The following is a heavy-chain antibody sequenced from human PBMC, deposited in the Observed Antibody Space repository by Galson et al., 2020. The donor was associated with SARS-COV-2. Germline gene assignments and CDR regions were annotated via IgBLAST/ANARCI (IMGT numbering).Heavy chain of an antibody. V-gene: IGHV4-39*07. CDR3: ARDATSSGWYNWFDP. Sequence: SETLSLTCTVSGGSIRSSNYYWGSIRQPPGKGLEWIGSVLNSGTTHYSPSLQSRVTISVDTSKNQFSLNLNSVTAADPAMYYCARDATSSGWYNWFDPGGQGTLVTVAS. CDR2: VLNSGTT. D-gene: IGHD6-19*01. CDR1: GGSIRSSNYY. J-gene: IGHJ5*02.